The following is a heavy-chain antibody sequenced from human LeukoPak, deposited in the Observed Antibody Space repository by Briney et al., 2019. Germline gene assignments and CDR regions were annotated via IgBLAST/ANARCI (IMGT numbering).Heavy chain of an antibody. J-gene: IGHJ3*02. Sequence: ASVKVSCKASGYTFTSYGISWVRQAPGQGLEWMGWISAYNGNTNYAQKPQGRVTMTTDTSTSTAYMELRSLRSDDTAVYYCARDRLHLYYDFWSGYIAFDIWGQGTMVTVSS. D-gene: IGHD3-3*01. CDR2: ISAYNGNT. CDR1: GYTFTSYG. CDR3: ARDRLHLYYDFWSGYIAFDI. V-gene: IGHV1-18*01.